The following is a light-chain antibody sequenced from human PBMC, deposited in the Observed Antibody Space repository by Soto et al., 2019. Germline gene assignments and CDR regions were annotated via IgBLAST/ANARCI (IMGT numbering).Light chain of an antibody. J-gene: IGLJ1*01. Sequence: QSALTQPASVSGSPGQSITISCSGTSSDFNYYNSVSWYQHHPGKAPKLMIYNVSNRPSGVSSRFSGSKSGNTASLTISGLQAEDEAEYYCTSYTSSSTYVFGTGTKVTVL. CDR2: NVS. CDR3: TSYTSSSTYV. CDR1: SSDFNYYNS. V-gene: IGLV2-14*03.